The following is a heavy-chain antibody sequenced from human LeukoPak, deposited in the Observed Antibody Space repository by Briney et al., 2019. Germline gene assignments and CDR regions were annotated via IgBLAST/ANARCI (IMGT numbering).Heavy chain of an antibody. CDR3: TTQWGTGSGTYLAY. J-gene: IGHJ4*02. CDR2: IAPVDSHT. CDR1: GYRFSSQW. Sequence: GDPLNISWQGSGYRFSSQWIVWVRQMPGKGLEWIGVIAPVDSHTTHSPSFQGQATISINKSINTAYLQCGSLRASDTAMYYCTTQWGTGSGTYLAYWGQGTVVTVSS. D-gene: IGHD3-10*01. V-gene: IGHV5-51*01.